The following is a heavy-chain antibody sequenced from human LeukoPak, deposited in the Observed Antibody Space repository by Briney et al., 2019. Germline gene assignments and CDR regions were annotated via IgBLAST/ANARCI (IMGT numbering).Heavy chain of an antibody. V-gene: IGHV4-59*01. CDR3: ARYQTPIAAAGSRYAFDI. CDR2: TFYAGST. J-gene: IGHJ3*02. Sequence: AETLSLTCTVSGGSISSYYWSWIRQPPGKGLEWMGYTFYAGSTNYNPSLKRRVTISVDTSKNQFSLKLSSVTAADTAVYYCARYQTPIAAAGSRYAFDIWGQGTMVTVSS. D-gene: IGHD6-13*01. CDR1: GGSISSYY.